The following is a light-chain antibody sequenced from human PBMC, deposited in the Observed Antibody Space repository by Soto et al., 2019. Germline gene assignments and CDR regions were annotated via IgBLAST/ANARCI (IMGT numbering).Light chain of an antibody. Sequence: QSVLTQPPSVSGAPGQRVTISCTGSSSNIGAGYDVHWYQQLPGTAPKLLIYGNSNRPSGVPDRFSGSKSGTSASLAITGLQAEDEADYDCQSYDSSLFYVFGTGTKVTVL. CDR3: QSYDSSLFYV. V-gene: IGLV1-40*01. CDR2: GNS. J-gene: IGLJ1*01. CDR1: SSNIGAGYD.